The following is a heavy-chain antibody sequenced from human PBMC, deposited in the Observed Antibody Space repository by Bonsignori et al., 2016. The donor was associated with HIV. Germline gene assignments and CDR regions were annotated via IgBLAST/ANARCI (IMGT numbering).Heavy chain of an antibody. CDR1: GASINDYF. CDR2: LSTSGGT. J-gene: IGHJ6*03. Sequence: QVQLQESGPGLVKPSETLSLACRVSGASINDYFWTWIRQPAGKGLEWIGRLSTSGGTWYNPSLKSRVTVSVDASKNQVSLRLTSVTAADTAVYYCASSFSYYYYIDVWGKGDHGHRLL. D-gene: IGHD3-16*02. CDR3: ASSFSYYYYIDV. V-gene: IGHV4-4*07.